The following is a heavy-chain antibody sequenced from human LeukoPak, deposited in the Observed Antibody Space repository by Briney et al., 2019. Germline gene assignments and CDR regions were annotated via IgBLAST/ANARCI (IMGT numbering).Heavy chain of an antibody. CDR2: IHTSGDT. CDR1: GLTGSHNY. J-gene: IGHJ5*02. CDR3: TRDLDGSGSYHWFDP. D-gene: IGHD3-10*01. V-gene: IGHV3-53*01. Sequence: PGGSLRLSCAASGLTGSHNYVSWVRQAPGKGLEWVSAIHTSGDTCYADSVKGRFTNSRDNAKNTLYLQMNSLRAEDTAIYYCTRDLDGSGSYHWFDPWGQGTLVTVSS.